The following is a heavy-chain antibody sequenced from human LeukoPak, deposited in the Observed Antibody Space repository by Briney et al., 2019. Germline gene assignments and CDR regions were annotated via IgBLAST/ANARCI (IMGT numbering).Heavy chain of an antibody. CDR3: VRDWDHFDFDS. Sequence: GGSLRLFCAASGFTFSNYWIHWVRQAPGKGLVWVSRINPAGNYGNYADSVKGRFTISRDNAKNTVYLQMNSLRAEDTALFYCVRDWDHFDFDSWGQGTLVTVSS. CDR2: INPAGNYG. CDR1: GFTFSNYW. D-gene: IGHD1-26*01. J-gene: IGHJ5*01. V-gene: IGHV3-74*01.